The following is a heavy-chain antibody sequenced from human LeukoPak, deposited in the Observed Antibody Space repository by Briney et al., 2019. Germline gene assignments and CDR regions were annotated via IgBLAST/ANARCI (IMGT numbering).Heavy chain of an antibody. J-gene: IGHJ3*02. Sequence: SVKVSCKASGSTFSSSAIQWVRQARGQRLEWIGWIVVGSGNTNYAQRFQERVTLTRDMSTATAYLELSSLRSEDTAVYYCARDEARYCSSTSCPTYAFDIWGQGTMVTVSS. CDR2: IVVGSGNT. CDR3: ARDEARYCSSTSCPTYAFDI. CDR1: GSTFSSSA. V-gene: IGHV1-58*02. D-gene: IGHD2-2*01.